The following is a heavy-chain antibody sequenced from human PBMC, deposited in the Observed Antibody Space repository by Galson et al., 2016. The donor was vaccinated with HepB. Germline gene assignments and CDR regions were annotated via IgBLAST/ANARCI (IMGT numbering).Heavy chain of an antibody. CDR3: ARIPLSFSMVRGVPDYHFDY. J-gene: IGHJ4*02. V-gene: IGHV2-26*01. CDR2: IFLNDEK. CDR1: GFSLSNARMG. D-gene: IGHD3-10*01. Sequence: PALVKPTQTLALTCTVSGFSLSNARMGVGWIRQPPGKALEWLAHIFLNDEKSFSSSLKSRPPISIDTSKSQVVLIMTDMDPVDTATYYCARIPLSFSMVRGVPDYHFDYWGQGILVTVSS.